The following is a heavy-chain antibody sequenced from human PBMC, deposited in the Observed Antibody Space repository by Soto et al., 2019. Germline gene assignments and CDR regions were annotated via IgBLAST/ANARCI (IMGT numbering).Heavy chain of an antibody. CDR2: INAGNGNT. D-gene: IGHD6-25*01. V-gene: IGHV1-3*05. CDR3: ARDQRIAFDY. Sequence: QVQLVQSGAEEKKPGASVKVSCKASGYTFTSYAMHWVRQAPGKRLESMGWINAGNGNTKYSQKFQGRVTITRDTSASTAYMELGSLRSAATAVYYCARDQRIAFDYWGQGTLVTVSS. CDR1: GYTFTSYA. J-gene: IGHJ4*02.